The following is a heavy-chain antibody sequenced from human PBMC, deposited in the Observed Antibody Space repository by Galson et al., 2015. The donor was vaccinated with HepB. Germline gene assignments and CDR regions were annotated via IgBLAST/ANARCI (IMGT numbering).Heavy chain of an antibody. D-gene: IGHD5-24*01. Sequence: SVKVSCKASGYTFTSYDINWVRQATGQGLEWMGWMNPNSGNTGYAQKFQGRVTMTRNTSISTAYMELSSLRSEDTAVYYCARGLVVGMATTIRWFDPWGQGTLVTVSS. CDR3: ARGLVVGMATTIRWFDP. CDR2: MNPNSGNT. CDR1: GYTFTSYD. J-gene: IGHJ5*02. V-gene: IGHV1-8*01.